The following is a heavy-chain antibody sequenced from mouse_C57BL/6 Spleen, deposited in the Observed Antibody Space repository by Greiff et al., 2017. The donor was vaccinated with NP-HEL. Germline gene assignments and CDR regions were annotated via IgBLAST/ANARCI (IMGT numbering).Heavy chain of an antibody. CDR3: ARKGSIWEDY. Sequence: VQLQQSGAELVKPGASVKLSCKASGYTFTSYWMHWVKQRPGQGLEWIGMIHPNSGSTNYNEKFKSKATLTVDKSSSTAYMQLSSLTSEDSAVYYCARKGSIWEDYWGQGTSLTVSS. D-gene: IGHD4-1*01. J-gene: IGHJ2*03. CDR1: GYTFTSYW. V-gene: IGHV1-64*01. CDR2: IHPNSGST.